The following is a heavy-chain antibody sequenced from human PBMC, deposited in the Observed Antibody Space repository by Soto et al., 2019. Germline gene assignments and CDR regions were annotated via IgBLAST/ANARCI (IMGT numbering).Heavy chain of an antibody. J-gene: IGHJ6*02. CDR1: GGSVSSGSYY. CDR2: IHDSGST. V-gene: IGHV4-61*01. Sequence: QVQLQESGPGLVKPSETLPLTCTVSGGSVSSGSYYWSWIRQPPGKGLEWIGYIHDSGSTNYNPCLKSRVTISVDTSKNQFSLKLTSVTAADTAVYYCARRPLLYSGYGYSYYVMDVWGQGTTVTVSS. D-gene: IGHD5-12*01. CDR3: ARRPLLYSGYGYSYYVMDV.